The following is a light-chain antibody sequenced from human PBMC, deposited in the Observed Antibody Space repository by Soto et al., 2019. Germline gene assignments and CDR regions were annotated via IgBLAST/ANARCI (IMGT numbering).Light chain of an antibody. CDR2: EVD. V-gene: IGLV2-8*01. Sequence: QSALTQPPSASGSPGLSVTISCTGTSSDVGGYNYVSWYQQYPGKAPKLMIYEVDKRPSGVPDRFRGSKSGSTASLTVSGLQADDEADFYCSSNAGNRYVFGTVTKVTVL. CDR3: SSNAGNRYV. CDR1: SSDVGGYNY. J-gene: IGLJ1*01.